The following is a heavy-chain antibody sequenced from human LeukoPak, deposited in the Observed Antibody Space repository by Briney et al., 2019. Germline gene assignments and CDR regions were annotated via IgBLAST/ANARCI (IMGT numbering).Heavy chain of an antibody. D-gene: IGHD4-17*01. CDR3: ARSSNHDYGVPVYYYMDV. Sequence: ASVKVSCKASGYTFTSYGISWVRQAPGQGLEWMGWISAYNGNTNYAQKLQGRVTMTTDTSTSTAYMELSSLRSEDTAVYYCARSSNHDYGVPVYYYMDVWGKGTTVTVSS. J-gene: IGHJ6*03. CDR2: ISAYNGNT. CDR1: GYTFTSYG. V-gene: IGHV1-18*01.